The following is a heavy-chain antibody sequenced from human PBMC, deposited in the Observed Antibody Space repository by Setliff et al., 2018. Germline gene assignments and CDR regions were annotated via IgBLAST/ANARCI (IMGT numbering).Heavy chain of an antibody. Sequence: PGGSLRLSCVVSGFTFSSYAMTWVRHAPGKGLEWVSVITGSGNSIGYADSVKGRFTISRDNATNSLYLQMNSLRAEDTAVYYCARGNFYYFDRTGRGPNWFDPWGQGTLVTVSS. J-gene: IGHJ5*02. CDR1: GFTFSSYA. CDR3: ARGNFYYFDRTGRGPNWFDP. D-gene: IGHD3-22*01. V-gene: IGHV3-23*01. CDR2: ITGSGNSI.